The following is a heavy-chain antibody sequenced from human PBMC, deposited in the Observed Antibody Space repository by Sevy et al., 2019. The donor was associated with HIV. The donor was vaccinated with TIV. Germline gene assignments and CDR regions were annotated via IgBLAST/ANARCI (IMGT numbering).Heavy chain of an antibody. CDR2: IWYDGSNK. D-gene: IGHD1-26*01. J-gene: IGHJ1*01. CDR1: GFTFSSYA. V-gene: IGHV3-33*01. Sequence: GGSLRLSCAASGFTFSSYAIHWVRQAPGKGLEWVAVIWYDGSNKYYADSVKGRFTISRDNSKNTLYLQMNSLRAEDTAVYYCARGDSGSYYVYFQYWGQGTLVTVSS. CDR3: ARGDSGSYYVYFQY.